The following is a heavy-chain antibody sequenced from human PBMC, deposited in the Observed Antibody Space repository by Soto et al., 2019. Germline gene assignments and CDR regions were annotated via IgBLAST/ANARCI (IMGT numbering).Heavy chain of an antibody. CDR3: AKVPSTGISEGFDH. Sequence: GGSLRLSCAGSGFTFNSFGMSWVRQAPGKGLEWVSGISGEGTDTYYVGSVKGRFTISRDNSKNTLYLQMNSLRVEDTAVYYCAKVPSTGISEGFDHPGQGTLVTVSS. CDR2: ISGEGTDT. D-gene: IGHD7-27*01. CDR1: GFTFNSFG. J-gene: IGHJ4*02. V-gene: IGHV3-23*03.